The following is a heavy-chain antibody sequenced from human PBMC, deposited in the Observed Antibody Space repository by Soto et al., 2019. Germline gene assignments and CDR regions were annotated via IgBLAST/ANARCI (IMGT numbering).Heavy chain of an antibody. CDR3: ARDNPSISMVRGWENYYYYGMDV. CDR1: GGSISSGGYS. D-gene: IGHD3-10*01. Sequence: TSETLSLTCAVSGGSISSGGYSWSWIRQPPGKGLEWIGYIYYSGSTYYNPSLKSRVTISVDTSKNQFSLKLSSVTAADTAVYYCARDNPSISMVRGWENYYYYGMDVWGQGTTVTVSS. J-gene: IGHJ6*02. V-gene: IGHV4-31*11. CDR2: IYYSGST.